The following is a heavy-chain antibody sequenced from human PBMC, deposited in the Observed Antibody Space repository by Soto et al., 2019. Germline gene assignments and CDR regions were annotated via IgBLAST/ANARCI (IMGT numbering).Heavy chain of an antibody. CDR2: INHSGST. V-gene: IGHV4-34*01. CDR3: ARGPGYSSGWYDFDY. D-gene: IGHD6-19*01. J-gene: IGHJ4*02. CDR1: GGSFSGYY. Sequence: SETLSLTCAVYGGSFSGYYWSWIRQPPGKGLEWIGEINHSGSTNYNPSLKSRVTISVGTSKNQFSLKLNSVTAADAAVYYCARGPGYSSGWYDFDYWGQGTLVTVSS.